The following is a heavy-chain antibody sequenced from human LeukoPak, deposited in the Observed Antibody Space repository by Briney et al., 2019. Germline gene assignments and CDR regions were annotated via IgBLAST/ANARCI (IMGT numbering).Heavy chain of an antibody. CDR3: AREESIGSYQFLHDY. J-gene: IGHJ4*02. Sequence: EASVKVSCEASGYTFIRYGITWVRQAPGQGLEWMAWISPYNGNTKYAQKFQGRVTMTTDTSTSTAYMELRSLTSDDTAVYYCAREESIGSYQFLHDYWGQGTLVTVSS. CDR2: ISPYNGNT. D-gene: IGHD1-26*01. V-gene: IGHV1-18*01. CDR1: GYTFIRYG.